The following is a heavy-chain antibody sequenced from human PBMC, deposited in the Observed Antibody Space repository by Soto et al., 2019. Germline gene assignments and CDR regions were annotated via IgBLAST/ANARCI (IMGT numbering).Heavy chain of an antibody. CDR3: VKERALRYFDWLVYAFAY. V-gene: IGHV3-64D*06. CDR2: ISSNGGST. D-gene: IGHD3-9*01. J-gene: IGHJ4*02. CDR1: GFTFSSYA. Sequence: LRLSCSASGFTFSSYAMHWVRQAPGKGLEYVSAISSNGGSTYYADSVKGRFTISRDNSKNTLYLQMSSLRAEDTAVYYCVKERALRYFDWLVYAFAYWGQRTLVIVSS.